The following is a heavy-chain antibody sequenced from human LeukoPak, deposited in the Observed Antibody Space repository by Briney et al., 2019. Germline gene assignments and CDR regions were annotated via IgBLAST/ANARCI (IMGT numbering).Heavy chain of an antibody. Sequence: PGGSLRLSCSVSGFTFATAWMSWVRQSPGKGLEWVGRIKNGPEAGTPDYAAPVKGRFTISRDDSKNRLYLEMNDLRAEDSALYFCTTATMYYDVLTGYYPAYFDYWGQGTLVTVSS. CDR1: GFTFATAW. D-gene: IGHD3-9*01. CDR2: IKNGPEAGTP. J-gene: IGHJ4*02. V-gene: IGHV3-15*01. CDR3: TTATMYYDVLTGYYPAYFDY.